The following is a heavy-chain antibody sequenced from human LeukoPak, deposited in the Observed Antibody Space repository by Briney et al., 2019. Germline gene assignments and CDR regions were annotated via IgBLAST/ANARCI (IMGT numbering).Heavy chain of an antibody. D-gene: IGHD3-22*01. CDR3: ARDLAHSSGYRPVDY. J-gene: IGHJ4*02. V-gene: IGHV1-18*01. Sequence: GASVKVSCKASGYTFTSYGISWVRQAPGQGLEWMGWISAYNGNTNYAQKLQGRVTMTTDTSTSTAYMELRSLISDDTAVYYCARDLAHSSGYRPVDYWGQGTLVTVSS. CDR2: ISAYNGNT. CDR1: GYTFTSYG.